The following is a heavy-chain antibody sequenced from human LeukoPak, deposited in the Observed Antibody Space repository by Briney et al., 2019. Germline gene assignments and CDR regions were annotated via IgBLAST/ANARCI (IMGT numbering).Heavy chain of an antibody. Sequence: SETLSLTCTVSGGSISSSSYYWSWIRQPPGKGLEWIGYIYYSGSTNYNPSLKSRVTISVDTSKNQFSLKLSSVTAADTAVYYCARGAMVRGVNAGGGWFDPWGQGTLVTVSS. CDR1: GGSISSSSYY. J-gene: IGHJ5*02. CDR2: IYYSGST. CDR3: ARGAMVRGVNAGGGWFDP. D-gene: IGHD3-10*01. V-gene: IGHV4-61*01.